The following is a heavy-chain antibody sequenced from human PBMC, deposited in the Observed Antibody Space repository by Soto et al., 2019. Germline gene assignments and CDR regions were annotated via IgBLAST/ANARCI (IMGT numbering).Heavy chain of an antibody. J-gene: IGHJ4*02. V-gene: IGHV3-23*01. Sequence: GGSLRLSCAASGFTFSSYAMRWVRQAPGKGLEWVSAISGSGGSMYYADSVKGRFTISRDNSKNTLYLQMNSLRAEDTAVYYCARRGSGSYYDYWGQGTLVTVPQ. CDR1: GFTFSSYA. CDR2: ISGSGGSM. CDR3: ARRGSGSYYDY. D-gene: IGHD1-26*01.